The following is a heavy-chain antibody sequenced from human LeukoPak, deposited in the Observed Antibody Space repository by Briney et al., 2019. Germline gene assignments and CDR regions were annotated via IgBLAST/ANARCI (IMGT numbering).Heavy chain of an antibody. D-gene: IGHD6-19*01. CDR2: ISSSSSYI. V-gene: IGHV3-21*01. J-gene: IGHJ3*02. Sequence: GGSLRLSCAASGFTFSSYSMNWVRQAPGKGLEWVSSISSSSSYIYYADSVKGRFTISRDNAKNSLYLQMSSLRAEDTAVYYCARDRTAVAGWGAFDIWGQGTMVTVSS. CDR3: ARDRTAVAGWGAFDI. CDR1: GFTFSSYS.